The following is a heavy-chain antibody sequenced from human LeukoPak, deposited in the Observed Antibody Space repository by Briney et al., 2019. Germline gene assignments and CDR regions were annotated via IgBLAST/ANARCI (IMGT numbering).Heavy chain of an antibody. J-gene: IGHJ4*02. CDR1: GGSISTYY. V-gene: IGHV4-59*01. D-gene: IGHD2-15*01. CDR3: ARIHRYCSGGACYVLDN. Sequence: SETLSLTCTVSGGSISTYYWSWIRQPPGKGLEWIGYIYYSGSTNYNPSLKSRVTISVDTSKNQFSLKLSSVTAADTAVYYCARIHRYCSGGACYVLDNWGQGTLVAVSS. CDR2: IYYSGST.